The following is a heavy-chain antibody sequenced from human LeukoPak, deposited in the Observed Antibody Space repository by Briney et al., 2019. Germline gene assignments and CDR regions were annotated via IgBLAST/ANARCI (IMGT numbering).Heavy chain of an antibody. V-gene: IGHV1-8*01. Sequence: ASVKASGTAAGYTFTSYDINWVRQATRQGVEWMGWMNPNSGNTGYAQKCQGRVTMTRNTSISTAYMELSSLRSEDTAVYYCARANMPYYDYVWGSYRVYYFDYWGQGTLVTVSA. CDR3: ARANMPYYDYVWGSYRVYYFDY. D-gene: IGHD3-16*02. J-gene: IGHJ4*02. CDR1: GYTFTSYD. CDR2: MNPNSGNT.